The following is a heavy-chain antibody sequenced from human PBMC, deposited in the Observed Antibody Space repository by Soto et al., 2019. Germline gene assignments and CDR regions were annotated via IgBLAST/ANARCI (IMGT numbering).Heavy chain of an antibody. J-gene: IGHJ6*02. D-gene: IGHD6-19*01. CDR1: GDSVSSNSAA. CDR3: ARAIAGAGTYYYYGMDV. CDR2: TYYRSKWYN. V-gene: IGHV6-1*01. Sequence: SQTLSLTCAISGDSVSSNSAAWNWIRQSPSRGLEWLGRTYYRSKWYNDYAVSVKSRITINPDTSKNQFSLQLNSVTPQDTAVYYCARAIAGAGTYYYYGMDVWGQGTTVTVSS.